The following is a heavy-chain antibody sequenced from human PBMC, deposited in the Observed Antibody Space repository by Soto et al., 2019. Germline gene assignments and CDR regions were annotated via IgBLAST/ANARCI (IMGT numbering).Heavy chain of an antibody. CDR2: IYYSGST. V-gene: IGHV4-59*01. CDR1: GGSISSYY. CDR3: ARVRSIAARPRVDY. Sequence: SVTLSLTCTVSGGSISSYYWSWIRQPPGKGLEWIGYIYYSGSTNYNPSLKSRVTISVDTSKNQFSLKLSSVTAADTAVYYCARVRSIAARPRVDYWGQGTLVTVSS. D-gene: IGHD6-6*01. J-gene: IGHJ4*02.